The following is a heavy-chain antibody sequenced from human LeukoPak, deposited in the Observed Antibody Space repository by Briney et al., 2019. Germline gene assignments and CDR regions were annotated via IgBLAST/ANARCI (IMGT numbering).Heavy chain of an antibody. J-gene: IGHJ6*02. Sequence: GRSLRLSCAASGFTFSSYAMNWVRQAPGKGLEWVAFISYDGSNKYYADSVKGRFTISRDNSKNTLYLQMNSLRAEDTAVYYCASQGGLLWFGELSGGMDVWGQGTTVTVSS. CDR1: GFTFSSYA. D-gene: IGHD3-10*01. CDR3: ASQGGLLWFGELSGGMDV. V-gene: IGHV3-30-3*01. CDR2: ISYDGSNK.